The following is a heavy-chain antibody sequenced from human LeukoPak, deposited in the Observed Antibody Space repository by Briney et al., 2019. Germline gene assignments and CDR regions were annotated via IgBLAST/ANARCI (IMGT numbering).Heavy chain of an antibody. CDR3: ASGATIDAFDI. V-gene: IGHV4-34*01. CDR2: INHSGST. Sequence: SETLSLTCAVYGGSFSGYYWSWIRQPPGKGLEWIGEINHSGSTNYNPSLKSRVTISVDTSKNQFSLKLSSVTAADTAVYYCASGATIDAFDIWGQGTMVTVPS. CDR1: GGSFSGYY. J-gene: IGHJ3*02. D-gene: IGHD1-26*01.